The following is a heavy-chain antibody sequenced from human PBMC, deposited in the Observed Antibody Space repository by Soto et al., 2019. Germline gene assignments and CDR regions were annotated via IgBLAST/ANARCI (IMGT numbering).Heavy chain of an antibody. V-gene: IGHV3-23*01. Sequence: GGSLRLSCAASGFTLSSYAMSWVLQAPGKGLEWVSLIGGSGNSAYYADSVKGRFAISRDKSKNTLYLEMNSLRDEDTAVYYCAKDHETYGYPTFDYWGPGTLVTVSS. CDR3: AKDHETYGYPTFDY. D-gene: IGHD5-18*01. CDR1: GFTLSSYA. J-gene: IGHJ4*02. CDR2: IGGSGNSA.